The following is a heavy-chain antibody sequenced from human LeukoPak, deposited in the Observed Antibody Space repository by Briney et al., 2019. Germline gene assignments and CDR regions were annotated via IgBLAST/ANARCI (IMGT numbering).Heavy chain of an antibody. D-gene: IGHD3-9*01. CDR2: INPNSGGT. Sequence: GASVKVSCKASRYTFTGYYMHWVRQAPGQGLEWMGWINPNSGGTNYAQKFQGRVTMTRDTSISTAYMELSRLRSDDTAVYYCARGDYDILTGHIEVFDYWGQGTLVTVSS. CDR1: RYTFTGYY. J-gene: IGHJ4*02. CDR3: ARGDYDILTGHIEVFDY. V-gene: IGHV1-2*02.